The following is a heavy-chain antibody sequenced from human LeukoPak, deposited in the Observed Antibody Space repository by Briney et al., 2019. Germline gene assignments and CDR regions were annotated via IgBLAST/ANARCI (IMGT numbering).Heavy chain of an antibody. J-gene: IGHJ4*02. CDR3: AKTTVGYSSGRYPGWPADC. CDR1: GFAITDHH. CDR2: ICGSGGCT. V-gene: IGHV3-23*01. D-gene: IGHD6-19*01. Sequence: GGSLRLSCAASGFAITDHHMDWVRQAPGKGLEWVSGICGSGGCTYYADSVKGRFTISRDNSKNTVYLQMNSLTADDTAIYYCAKTTVGYSSGRYPGWPADCWGQGTLVTVSS.